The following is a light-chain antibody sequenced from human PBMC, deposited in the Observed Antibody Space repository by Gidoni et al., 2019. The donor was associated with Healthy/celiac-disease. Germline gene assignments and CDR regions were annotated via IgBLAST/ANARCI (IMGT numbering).Light chain of an antibody. V-gene: IGKV3-20*01. Sequence: EIVFTQSPGTLSLSPGERATLPCRASQSVSSSYLAWYQQKPGQAPRLLIYGASSRAPGIPDRFSGSGSGTDFTLTISRLDPEDFAVYYCQQYGSSPWTFXXXTKVEIK. CDR1: QSVSSSY. CDR3: QQYGSSPWT. J-gene: IGKJ1*01. CDR2: GAS.